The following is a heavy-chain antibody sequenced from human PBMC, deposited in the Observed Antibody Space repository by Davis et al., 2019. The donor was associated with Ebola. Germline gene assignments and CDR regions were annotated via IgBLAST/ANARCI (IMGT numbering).Heavy chain of an antibody. Sequence: PSETLSLTCAVYGGSISGYYWSWIRQPPGKRPEWIGEMYHTGSINDNPSLKSRVTISLDKSKNQFSLNLTSVTAADTAVYYCARGRYLGFWGQGTLVTVSS. J-gene: IGHJ4*02. CDR3: ARGRYLGF. V-gene: IGHV4-34*01. CDR2: MYHTGSI. CDR1: GGSISGYY.